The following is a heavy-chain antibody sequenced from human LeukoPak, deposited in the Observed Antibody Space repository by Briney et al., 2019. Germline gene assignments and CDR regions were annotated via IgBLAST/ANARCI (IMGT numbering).Heavy chain of an antibody. D-gene: IGHD1-26*01. CDR2: IYSDGST. J-gene: IGHJ4*02. V-gene: IGHV3-53*01. CDR3: ARERGRGRDSPWFDY. CDR1: GFIVSGDF. Sequence: GSLRLSCAASGFIVSGDFMSWVRQAPGKGLEWVSVIYSDGSTYYADSVKGRFTISRDNSKNTLDLQMTGLRAEDTAVYYCARERGRGRDSPWFDYWGQGTLVTVSS.